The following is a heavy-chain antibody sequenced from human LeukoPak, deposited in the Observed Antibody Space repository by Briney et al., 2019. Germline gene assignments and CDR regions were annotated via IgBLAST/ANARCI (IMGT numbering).Heavy chain of an antibody. D-gene: IGHD1-26*01. CDR2: IYYSGST. J-gene: IGHJ4*02. CDR3: ARDVGGSYLRGYFDY. Sequence: SETLSLTCTVSGGSISSYYWSWIRQPPGKGLEWIGYIYYSGSTNYNPSLKSRVTISVDTSKNQFSLKLSSVTAADTAVYYCARDVGGSYLRGYFDYWGQGTLVTVSS. CDR1: GGSISSYY. V-gene: IGHV4-59*01.